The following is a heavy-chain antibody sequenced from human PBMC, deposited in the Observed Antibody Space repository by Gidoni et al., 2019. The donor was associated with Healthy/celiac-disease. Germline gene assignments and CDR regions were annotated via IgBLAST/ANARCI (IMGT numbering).Heavy chain of an antibody. CDR1: GFTFSSYA. CDR2: ISHDGSNK. Sequence: QVQLVESGGGVVQPRRSLRLSCAASGFTFSSYAMHWVRQAPGKGLEWVAVISHDGSNKYYADSVKGRFTISRDNSKNTLYLQMNSLRAEDTAVYYCAGATSRVAWGQGTLVTVSS. J-gene: IGHJ4*02. CDR3: AGATSRVA. D-gene: IGHD2-2*01. V-gene: IGHV3-30*04.